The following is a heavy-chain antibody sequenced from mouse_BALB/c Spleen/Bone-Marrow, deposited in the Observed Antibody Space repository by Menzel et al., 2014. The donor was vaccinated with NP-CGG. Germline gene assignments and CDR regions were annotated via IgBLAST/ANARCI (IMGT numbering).Heavy chain of an antibody. V-gene: IGHV3-6*02. CDR1: GSSITSGYY. J-gene: IGHJ4*01. CDR2: ISYDGSN. Sequence: EVQVVESGPGLVKPSQSLSLTCSVTGSSITSGYYWEWLRQFSGNNLEWVGNISYDGSNNYNPSLKNRDAITRDTSKKQFYLKLNSVTTEDTATYYGAREGEYYYAIYYWGQGTSFTVSS. CDR3: AREGEYYYAIYY.